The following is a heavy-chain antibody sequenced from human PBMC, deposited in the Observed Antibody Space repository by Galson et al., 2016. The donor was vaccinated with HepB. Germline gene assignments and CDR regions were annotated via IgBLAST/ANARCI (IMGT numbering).Heavy chain of an antibody. CDR3: ARTSYRECTGTRCVNFRYYYYYMDV. J-gene: IGHJ6*03. CDR1: GFTFRDYW. V-gene: IGHV3-53*01. CDR2: IFYGGTT. Sequence: SLRLSCAASGFTFRDYWMHWVRRSPGKGLEWVSVIFYGGTTYYADSVEGRFTISRDDSMNTLYLQMNSLTAEDTAVYFCARTSYRECTGTRCVNFRYYYYYMDVWGKGTTVTVSS. D-gene: IGHD2-8*02.